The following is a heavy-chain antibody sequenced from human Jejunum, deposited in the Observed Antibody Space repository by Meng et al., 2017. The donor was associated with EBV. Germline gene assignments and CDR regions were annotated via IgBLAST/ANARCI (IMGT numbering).Heavy chain of an antibody. CDR2: ISYDGSNK. CDR1: VCTFRSNG. Sequence: GRLVRCGGGCVQPGRPLRLSCAASVCTFRSNGLPWVRPPPGKGLGWVAIISYDGSNKYYADSVKGRFTISRDNSKNTLYLQMNSLRAEDTAVYYCAKGRGLLEYYFDYWGQGTLVTVAS. J-gene: IGHJ4*02. D-gene: IGHD3-3*01. V-gene: IGHV3-30*18. CDR3: AKGRGLLEYYFDY.